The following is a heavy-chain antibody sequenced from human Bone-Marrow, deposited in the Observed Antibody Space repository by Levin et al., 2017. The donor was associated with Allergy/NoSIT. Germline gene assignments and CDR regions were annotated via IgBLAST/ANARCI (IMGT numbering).Heavy chain of an antibody. CDR3: ARDFGRGGNY. J-gene: IGHJ4*02. CDR1: GYSFTSYT. D-gene: IGHD3-10*01. Sequence: KHGESLKISCKASGYSFTSYTIQWVRQAPGQRLEWLGWINGDNGNTKYSQHFQGRVTITRDTSARTAYMELSSLTSEDTAVYYCARDFGRGGNYWGQGTLVTVSS. CDR2: INGDNGNT. V-gene: IGHV1-3*01.